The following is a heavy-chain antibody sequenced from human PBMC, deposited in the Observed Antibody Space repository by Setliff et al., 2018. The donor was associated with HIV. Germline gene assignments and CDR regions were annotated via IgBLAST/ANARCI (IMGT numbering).Heavy chain of an antibody. D-gene: IGHD4-17*01. CDR3: VRQHGDYAFGS. Sequence: SETLSLTCAVYGGSFPAYDWNWVRQPPGKGLEWIGEINYSGDTTYNPSLKSRVSMFIDTPKKQFSLKLASVTAADTAVYYCVRQHGDYAFGSWGQGTLVTVSS. J-gene: IGHJ5*01. V-gene: IGHV4-34*01. CDR1: GGSFPAYD. CDR2: INYSGDT.